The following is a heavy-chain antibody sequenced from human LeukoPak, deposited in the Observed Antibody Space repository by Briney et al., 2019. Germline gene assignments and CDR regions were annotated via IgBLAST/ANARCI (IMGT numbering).Heavy chain of an antibody. CDR3: ARHYYSSTYYYYYYYMDV. Sequence: PSETLSLTCTVSGGSISSSSYYWGWIRQPPRKGLEWIGRIYTSGSTYYNPSLKSRVTISVDTSKKQFSLKLSSVTAADTAVYYCARHYYSSTYYYYYYYMDVWGKGTTVTISS. CDR1: GGSISSSSYY. D-gene: IGHD6-13*01. V-gene: IGHV4-39*01. J-gene: IGHJ6*03. CDR2: IYTSGST.